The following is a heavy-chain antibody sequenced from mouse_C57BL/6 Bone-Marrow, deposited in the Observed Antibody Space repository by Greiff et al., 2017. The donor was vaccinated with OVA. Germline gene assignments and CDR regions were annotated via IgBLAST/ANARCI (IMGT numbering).Heavy chain of an antibody. V-gene: IGHV2-6-1*01. CDR2: IWSDGST. CDR1: GFSLTSYG. CDR3: ARHPGSSYWYFDV. Sequence: LQESGPGLVAPSQSLSITCTVSGFSLTSYGVHWVRQPPGKGLEWLVVIWSDGSTTYNSALNSRLSISKDNSKSQVFLKMNSLQTDDTAMYYCARHPGSSYWYFDVWGTGTTVTVSS. D-gene: IGHD1-1*01. J-gene: IGHJ1*03.